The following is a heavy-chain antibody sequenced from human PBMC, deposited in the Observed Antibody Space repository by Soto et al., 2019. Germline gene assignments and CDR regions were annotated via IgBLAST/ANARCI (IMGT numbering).Heavy chain of an antibody. CDR3: ARDGHSNWNYFDP. CDR2: IYYTGKT. J-gene: IGHJ5*02. Sequence: PSETLSLTCTVSGVSLSFGGYYWTWIRQSPGRGLEWIGYIYYTGKTYYNPSLESRVSMSVDMSKNQFSLTLTSVTAADTAIYYCARDGHSNWNYFDPWGQGTLVTVSS. CDR1: GVSLSFGGYY. V-gene: IGHV4-31*03. D-gene: IGHD1-7*01.